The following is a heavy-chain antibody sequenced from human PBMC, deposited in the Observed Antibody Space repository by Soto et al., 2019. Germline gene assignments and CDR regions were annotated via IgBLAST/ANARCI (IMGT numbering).Heavy chain of an antibody. J-gene: IGHJ4*02. V-gene: IGHV3-48*01. CDR1: GFTFSSYS. CDR2: ISSSSTI. CDR3: ARDTPFDY. D-gene: IGHD2-15*01. Sequence: GSLRLSCAASGFTFSSYSMNWVRQAPGKGLEWVSYISSSSTIYYADSVKGQFTISRDNAKNSLYLQMNSLRAEDTAVYYCARDTPFDYWGQGTLVTVSS.